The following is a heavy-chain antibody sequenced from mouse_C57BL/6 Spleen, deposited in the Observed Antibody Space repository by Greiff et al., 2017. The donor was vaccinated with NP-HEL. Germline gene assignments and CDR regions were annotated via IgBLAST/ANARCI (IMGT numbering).Heavy chain of an antibody. V-gene: IGHV1-61*01. CDR2: IYPSDSET. D-gene: IGHD2-4*01. CDR3: ARYDYDGLDGYYAMDY. CDR1: GYTFTSYW. Sequence: QVQLKQPGAELVRPGSSVKLSCKASGYTFTSYWMDWVKQRPGQGLEWIGNIYPSDSETHYNQKFKDKATLTVDKSSSTAYMQLSSLTSEDSAVYYCARYDYDGLDGYYAMDYWGQGTSVTVSS. J-gene: IGHJ4*01.